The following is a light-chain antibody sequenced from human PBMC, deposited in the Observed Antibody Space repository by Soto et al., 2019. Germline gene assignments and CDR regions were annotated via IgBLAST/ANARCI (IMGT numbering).Light chain of an antibody. CDR2: GAS. V-gene: IGKV1-27*01. CDR3: QKYDTAPLT. Sequence: DIQVTQSPSSLSASLGDRVSITCRASRDISNYLAWYQQKPGQVPRLLISGASTLHSGVPSRFSGSGSGTDFTLTITSLQPEDIATYFCQKYDTAPLTFGGGTKVEI. CDR1: RDISNY. J-gene: IGKJ4*01.